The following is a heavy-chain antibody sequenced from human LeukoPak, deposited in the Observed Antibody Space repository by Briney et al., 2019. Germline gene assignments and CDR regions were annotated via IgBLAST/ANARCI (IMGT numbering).Heavy chain of an antibody. CDR2: IIPILGIA. Sequence: ASVKVSCKASGYTFTSYDINWVRQATGQGLEWMGRIIPILGIANYAQKFQGRVTITADKSTSTAYMELSSLRSEDTAVYYCARDSYSSPLWFFDYWGQGTLVTVSS. J-gene: IGHJ4*02. CDR1: GYTFTSYD. V-gene: IGHV1-69*04. CDR3: ARDSYSSPLWFFDY. D-gene: IGHD6-13*01.